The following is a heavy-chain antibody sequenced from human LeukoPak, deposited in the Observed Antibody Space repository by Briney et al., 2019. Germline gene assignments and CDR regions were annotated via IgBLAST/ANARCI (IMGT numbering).Heavy chain of an antibody. CDR1: GFTFSSYG. V-gene: IGHV3-33*01. CDR2: IWYDGSNE. D-gene: IGHD3-10*01. CDR3: ARGGSGSYLYYFDY. Sequence: PGRSLRLSCAASGFTFSSYGMHWVRQAPGQGLEWVAIIWYDGSNEYYADSVKGRFTIARDNSKNTVYLQMNSLRVEDTAVYYCARGGSGSYLYYFDYWGQGTLVTVSS. J-gene: IGHJ4*02.